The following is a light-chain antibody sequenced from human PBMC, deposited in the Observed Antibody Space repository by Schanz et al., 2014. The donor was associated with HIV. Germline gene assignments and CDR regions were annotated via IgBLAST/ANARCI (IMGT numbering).Light chain of an antibody. CDR2: GAS. CDR3: QQYGISPET. J-gene: IGKJ1*01. V-gene: IGKV3-20*01. Sequence: EIVLTQSPGTLSLSPGERATLSCRASQSVSSSYFAWYQQKPGQAPRLLIYGASSRAIGIPDRFSGSGSGTDFTLIISRLEPEDFAVYYCQQYGISPETFGQGTKVEIK. CDR1: QSVSSSY.